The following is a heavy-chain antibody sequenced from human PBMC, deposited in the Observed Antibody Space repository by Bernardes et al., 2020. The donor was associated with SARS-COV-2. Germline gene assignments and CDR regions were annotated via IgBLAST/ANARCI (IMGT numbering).Heavy chain of an antibody. J-gene: IGHJ4*02. D-gene: IGHD3-16*02. Sequence: GGPLRLSCAASGFTFSNAWMSWVRQAPGKGLEWVGRIKSKTDGGTTDYAAPVKGRFTISRDDSKNTLYLQMNSLKTEDTAVYYCTTDRVYDYVWGSYRYTDYWGQGTLVTVSS. V-gene: IGHV3-15*01. CDR3: TTDRVYDYVWGSYRYTDY. CDR2: IKSKTDGGTT. CDR1: GFTFSNAW.